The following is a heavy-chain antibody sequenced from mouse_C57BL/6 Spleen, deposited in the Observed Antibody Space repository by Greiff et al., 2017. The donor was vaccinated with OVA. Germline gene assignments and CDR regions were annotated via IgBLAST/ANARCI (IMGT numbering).Heavy chain of an antibody. CDR1: GYTFTSYW. CDR3: ARGGDFPWFAY. CDR2: IHPNSGST. J-gene: IGHJ3*01. Sequence: QVQLQQPGAELVKPGASVKLSCKASGYTFTSYWMHWVQQRPGQGLEWIGMIHPNSGSTNYNEKFKSKATLTVDKSSSTAYMQLSSLTSEDSAVYYCARGGDFPWFAYWGQGTLVTVSA. V-gene: IGHV1-64*01.